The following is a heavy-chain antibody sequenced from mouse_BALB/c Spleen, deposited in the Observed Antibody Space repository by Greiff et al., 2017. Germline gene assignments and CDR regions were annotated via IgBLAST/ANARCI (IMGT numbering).Heavy chain of an antibody. Sequence: VQLQQPGAELVKPGASVKMSCKASGYTFTSYWMHWVKQRPGQGLEWIGVIDPSDSYTSYNQKFKGKATLTVDTSSSTAYMQLSSLTSEDSAVYYCTREGSTMTLYYFDYWGQGTTLTVSS. V-gene: IGHV1S127*01. CDR1: GYTFTSYW. J-gene: IGHJ2*01. CDR3: TREGSTMTLYYFDY. D-gene: IGHD2-4*01. CDR2: IDPSDSYT.